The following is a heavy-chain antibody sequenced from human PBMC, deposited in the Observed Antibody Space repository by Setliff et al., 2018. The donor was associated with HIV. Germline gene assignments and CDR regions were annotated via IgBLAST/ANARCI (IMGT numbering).Heavy chain of an antibody. J-gene: IGHJ4*02. CDR3: ARQLSNSFDY. V-gene: IGHV1-2*02. CDR1: GYTFTGYF. D-gene: IGHD1-1*01. CDR2: ISPDNANT. Sequence: ASVKVSCKSSGYTFTGYFMHWVRQAPGQGLEWMGWISPDNANTRISQRFRGSVTMTRDRSINTAYMEFSGLTSDDTAVYYCARQLSNSFDYWGQGTLVTV.